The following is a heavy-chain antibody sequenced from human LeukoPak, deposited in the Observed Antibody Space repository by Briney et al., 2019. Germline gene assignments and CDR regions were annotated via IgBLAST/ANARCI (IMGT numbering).Heavy chain of an antibody. D-gene: IGHD3-22*01. Sequence: SETLSLTCTVSGGSISSYYWSWIRQPPGKGLEWIGYIYYSGSTNYNPSLKSRVTISVDTSKNQFSLKLSSVTAADTAVYYCARSSGRGWFDPWGQGTLVTVSS. V-gene: IGHV4-59*01. J-gene: IGHJ5*02. CDR2: IYYSGST. CDR1: GGSISSYY. CDR3: ARSSGRGWFDP.